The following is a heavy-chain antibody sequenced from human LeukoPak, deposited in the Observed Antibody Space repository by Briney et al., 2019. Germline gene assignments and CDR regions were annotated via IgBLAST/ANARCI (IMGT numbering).Heavy chain of an antibody. CDR2: ISNSAKT. CDR3: ARLWHV. V-gene: IGHV4-39*01. D-gene: IGHD3-16*01. Sequence: PSETLSLTCTVSGDSISSSPYNWGWIRQPPGKGLEWIATISNSAKTYHNPSLQSRVTISVDTSKNQFSLRLNSVTAADTSMYYCARLWHVRGQGIMVTVSS. J-gene: IGHJ3*01. CDR1: GDSISSSPYN.